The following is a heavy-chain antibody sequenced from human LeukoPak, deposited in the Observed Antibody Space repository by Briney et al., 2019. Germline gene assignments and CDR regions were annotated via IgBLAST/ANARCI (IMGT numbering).Heavy chain of an antibody. D-gene: IGHD1-26*01. V-gene: IGHV3-53*01. CDR1: GFTFGDYA. J-gene: IGHJ4*02. Sequence: GGSLRLSCTASGFTFGDYAMSWFRQAPGKGLEWVSVIYSDGGIFYTDSVKGRFTISTDNSKSTLYLQMNSLRAEDTGVYYCARDAVGATTDYWGQGTLVTVSS. CDR3: ARDAVGATTDY. CDR2: IYSDGGI.